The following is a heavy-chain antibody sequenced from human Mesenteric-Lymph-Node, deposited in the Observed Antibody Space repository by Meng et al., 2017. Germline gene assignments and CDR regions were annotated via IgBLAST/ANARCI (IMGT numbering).Heavy chain of an antibody. Sequence: SETLSLTCTVSGGSISSYYWSWIRQPPGKGLEWIGYIYYSGSTNYNPSLKSRVTISVDTSKNQFSLKLSSVTAADTAVYYCARAVVVVAATFSSWFDPWGQGTLVTVSS. D-gene: IGHD2-15*01. CDR3: ARAVVVVAATFSSWFDP. J-gene: IGHJ5*02. CDR1: GGSISSYY. V-gene: IGHV4-59*01. CDR2: IYYSGST.